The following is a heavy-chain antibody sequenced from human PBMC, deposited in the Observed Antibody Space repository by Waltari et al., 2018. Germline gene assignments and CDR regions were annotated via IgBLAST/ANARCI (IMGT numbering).Heavy chain of an antibody. D-gene: IGHD6-6*01. CDR3: ARELVSSGRILDY. CDR1: GFTFSSYA. V-gene: IGHV3-30*04. J-gene: IGHJ4*02. Sequence: QVQLVESGGGVVQPGRSLRLSCAASGFTFSSYAMHWVRQAPGKGLEWVAVISYDGSNKYYADSVKGRFTISRDNSKNTLYLQMNSLRAEDTAVYYCARELVSSGRILDYWGQGTLVTVSS. CDR2: ISYDGSNK.